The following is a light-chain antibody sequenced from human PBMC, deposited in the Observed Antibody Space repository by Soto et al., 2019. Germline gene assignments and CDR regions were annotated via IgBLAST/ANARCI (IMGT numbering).Light chain of an antibody. Sequence: QSALTQPASVSGSPGQSITISCTGTSSDVGGYNYVSWYQQHPGKAPKLMIYEVSYRPSGVSNRFSGSKSGNTASLTISGLQAEDEAVYYCQSYDSGLSGWAFGGGTKLTVL. CDR3: QSYDSGLSGWA. CDR2: EVS. CDR1: SSDVGGYNY. J-gene: IGLJ3*02. V-gene: IGLV2-14*01.